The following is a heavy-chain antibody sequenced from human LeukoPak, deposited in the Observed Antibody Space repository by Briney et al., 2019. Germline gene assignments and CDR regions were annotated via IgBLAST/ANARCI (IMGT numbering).Heavy chain of an antibody. CDR3: ARGRYLPLYFDY. J-gene: IGHJ4*02. CDR1: GGPFSGYY. CDR2: INHSGST. V-gene: IGHV4-34*01. D-gene: IGHD3-16*02. Sequence: PSETLSLTCAVSGGPFSGYYWTCIRQPPGEGLEWIGEINHSGSTNYNASLKSRVTISVDTSTRQFSLEMRDVTAADTAVYYCARGRYLPLYFDYWGQGTLVTVSS.